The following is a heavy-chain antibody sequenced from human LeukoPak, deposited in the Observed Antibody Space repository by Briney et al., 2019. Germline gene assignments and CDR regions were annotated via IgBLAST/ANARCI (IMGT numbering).Heavy chain of an antibody. CDR1: GFTFSNFA. D-gene: IGHD6-13*01. CDR2: IVGSSST. V-gene: IGHV3-21*01. J-gene: IGHJ4*02. CDR3: ARIGAGSSRDY. Sequence: GGSLRLSCAASGFTFSNFAMTWVRQAPGKGLEWVSSIVGSSSTYYADSLKGRFTIARDNAKNSLYLQMNSLRAEDTAVYYCARIGAGSSRDYWGQGTLVTVSS.